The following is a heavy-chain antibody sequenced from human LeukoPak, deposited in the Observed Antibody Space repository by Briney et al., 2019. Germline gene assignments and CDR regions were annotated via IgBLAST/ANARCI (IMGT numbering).Heavy chain of an antibody. J-gene: IGHJ4*02. CDR3: AKGGCSSTSCWGDY. D-gene: IGHD2-2*01. V-gene: IGHV3-23*01. Sequence: GSLRLSCAASGFTFSSYAMSWVRQAPGKGLEGVSAISGSGGSTYYADSVKGRFTISRDNSKNTLYLQMNSLRAEDTAVYYCAKGGCSSTSCWGDYWGQGTLVTVSS. CDR1: GFTFSSYA. CDR2: ISGSGGST.